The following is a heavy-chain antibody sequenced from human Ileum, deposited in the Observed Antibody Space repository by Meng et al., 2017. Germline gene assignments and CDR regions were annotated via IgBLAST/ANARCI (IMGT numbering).Heavy chain of an antibody. Sequence: GESLKISCAASGFTFSSYAMSWVRQAPGKGLEWVSALSGSGGSTYYADSVKGRFTISRDNSKNTLYLHMNSLRAEDTAVNYCAKDTRKNYYDSSGYSIDYWGQGTLVTVSS. CDR2: LSGSGGST. J-gene: IGHJ4*02. CDR1: GFTFSSYA. CDR3: AKDTRKNYYDSSGYSIDY. V-gene: IGHV3-23*01. D-gene: IGHD3-22*01.